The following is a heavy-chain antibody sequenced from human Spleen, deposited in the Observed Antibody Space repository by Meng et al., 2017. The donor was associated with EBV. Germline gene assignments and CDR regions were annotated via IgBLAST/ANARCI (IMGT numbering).Heavy chain of an antibody. CDR2: INPDGSVI. Sequence: GQLVESGGGLVEPGGSLRLSFAGSGITLSWYWVHWVPQAPGKGLVWVSRINPDGSVINYADSVKGRFTISRDNAKNTVYLQMNNLRADDTAVYYCAKDCFGDKDSWGQGTLVTVSS. CDR3: AKDCFGDKDS. CDR1: GITLSWYW. V-gene: IGHV3-74*01. D-gene: IGHD2-21*01. J-gene: IGHJ4*02.